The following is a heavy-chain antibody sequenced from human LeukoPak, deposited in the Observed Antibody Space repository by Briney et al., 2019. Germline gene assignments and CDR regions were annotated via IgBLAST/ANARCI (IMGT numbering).Heavy chain of an antibody. Sequence: GRSLRLSCAASEFTFSTYGMHWVRQAAVKGLAWVSTISSDGRSTYYPDSVKGRFTISRDDSKNTLYLQMNSLRADDTAVYYCARRVPDSSGYYYFDDWGQGTLVTVSS. D-gene: IGHD3-22*01. J-gene: IGHJ4*02. CDR3: ARRVPDSSGYYYFDD. CDR2: ISSDGRST. CDR1: EFTFSTYG. V-gene: IGHV3-23*01.